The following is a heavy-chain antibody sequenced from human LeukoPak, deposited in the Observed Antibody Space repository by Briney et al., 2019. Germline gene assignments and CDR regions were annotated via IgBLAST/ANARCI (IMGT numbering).Heavy chain of an antibody. J-gene: IGHJ4*02. V-gene: IGHV4-34*01. D-gene: IGHD3-10*01. CDR1: GGSFSGYY. CDR2: INHSGST. CDR3: ARGWDYYGSGSYYHAPPFDY. Sequence: PSDTLSLTCAVFGGSFSGYYWSWFRQPPGKGLDWFGEINHSGSTNYNPSLKSRVTISVDTSKNQSSLKLSSVTAADTAVYYCARGWDYYGSGSYYHAPPFDYWGQGTLVTVSS.